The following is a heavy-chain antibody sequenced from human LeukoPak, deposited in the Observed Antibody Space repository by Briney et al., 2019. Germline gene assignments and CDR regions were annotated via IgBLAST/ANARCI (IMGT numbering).Heavy chain of an antibody. CDR2: IRYDGSET. D-gene: IGHD3-10*01. CDR1: GFTFSQHG. V-gene: IGHV3-33*01. CDR3: ARETWIGDNKILGDY. Sequence: PGGALRLSCAASGFTFSQHGIHWGRQAPGKGLEGVAVIRYDGSETYYAESVKGRFTISRDNSKDTLYLQMNSLGEDDTALYFCARETWIGDNKILGDYWGQGTQVTVSS. J-gene: IGHJ4*02.